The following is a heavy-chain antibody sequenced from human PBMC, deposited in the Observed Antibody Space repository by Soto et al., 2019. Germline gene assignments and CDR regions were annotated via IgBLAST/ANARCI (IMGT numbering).Heavy chain of an antibody. CDR1: GFTFDDYA. Sequence: EVQLVESGGGLVQPGRSLRLSCAASGFTFDDYAMHWVRQAPGKGLEWVSGISWNSGSIGYADSVKGRFIISRDNAKNSLYLQMNSLRAEDTALYYCAKDKVAVAGHYYYYYYMDVWGKGTTVTVSS. V-gene: IGHV3-9*01. CDR3: AKDKVAVAGHYYYYYYMDV. J-gene: IGHJ6*03. D-gene: IGHD6-19*01. CDR2: ISWNSGSI.